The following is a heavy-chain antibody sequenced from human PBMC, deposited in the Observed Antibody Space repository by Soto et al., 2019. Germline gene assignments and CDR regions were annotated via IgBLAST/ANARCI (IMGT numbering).Heavy chain of an antibody. D-gene: IGHD6-6*01. J-gene: IGHJ4*02. Sequence: PGGSLRLSCAASGFTFSSYAMSWVRQAPGKGLEWVSAISGSGGSTYYADYVQGRFTISRDNSKNTLYLQMNSLRAEDTAVYYCSKDPSYKAALSHYFDYWGQGTLVTVSS. CDR2: ISGSGGST. CDR3: SKDPSYKAALSHYFDY. CDR1: GFTFSSYA. V-gene: IGHV3-23*01.